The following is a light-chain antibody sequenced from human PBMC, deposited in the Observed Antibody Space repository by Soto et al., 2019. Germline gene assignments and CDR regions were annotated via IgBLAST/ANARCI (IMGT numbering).Light chain of an antibody. Sequence: DIQMTQSPSTLSASVGDRVTITCRASQSISSWLAWYQQKPGKDPKLLIYKASNLESGVPSRFSGSGSGTEFTLTIRCLQPYDFATYYCQQYNSYPWTFGQGTNVEIK. CDR2: KAS. J-gene: IGKJ1*01. CDR3: QQYNSYPWT. CDR1: QSISSW. V-gene: IGKV1-5*03.